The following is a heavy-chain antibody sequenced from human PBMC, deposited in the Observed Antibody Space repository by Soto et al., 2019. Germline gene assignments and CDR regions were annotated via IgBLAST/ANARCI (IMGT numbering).Heavy chain of an antibody. J-gene: IGHJ2*01. CDR1: GGSFSGYY. D-gene: IGHD3-9*01. Sequence: QVQLQQWGAGPLRPLETLSLTCGVSGGSFSGYYWAWIRQSPGKGLEWIGEINDRGSINYNPSLKSGVRISVYTSKNHYSLNLRSVTAADTAVYYCARESHDILTGPPWVWYFDLWGRGTLVTVSS. V-gene: IGHV4-34*01. CDR2: INDRGSI. CDR3: ARESHDILTGPPWVWYFDL.